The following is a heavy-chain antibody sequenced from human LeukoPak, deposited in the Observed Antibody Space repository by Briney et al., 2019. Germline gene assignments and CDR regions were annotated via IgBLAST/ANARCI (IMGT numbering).Heavy chain of an antibody. CDR2: ISGVGGTT. CDR3: AKDREGLSSGYDLEYFDY. Sequence: PGGSLRLSCAASGFTFSSYAMNWVRQAPGKGLEWVSAISGVGGTTYYADSVKGRFTISRDNSKNTLFLQMNSLRAEDTAVYYCAKDREGLSSGYDLEYFDYWGQGTLVTVSS. V-gene: IGHV3-23*01. CDR1: GFTFSSYA. D-gene: IGHD5-12*01. J-gene: IGHJ4*02.